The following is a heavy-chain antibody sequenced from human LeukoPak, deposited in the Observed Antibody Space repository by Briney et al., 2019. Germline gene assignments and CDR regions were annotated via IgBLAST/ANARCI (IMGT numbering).Heavy chain of an antibody. D-gene: IGHD5-12*01. CDR1: GFTFSSYG. Sequence: GRSLRLSCAASGFTFSSYGIHWVRQAPGRGLEWVAVTWYDGSHKYYADSVKGRFTISRDNSKNTLYLQMNSLRAEDAAVYYCARDRSGYDRDGMDVWGQGTMVIVSS. J-gene: IGHJ6*02. V-gene: IGHV3-33*01. CDR3: ARDRSGYDRDGMDV. CDR2: TWYDGSHK.